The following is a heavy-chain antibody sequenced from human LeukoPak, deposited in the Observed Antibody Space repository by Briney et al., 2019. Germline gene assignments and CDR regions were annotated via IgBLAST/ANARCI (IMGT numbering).Heavy chain of an antibody. D-gene: IGHD2-2*01. CDR3: ARDTYCTSTSCPEGEAFDI. CDR2: ISSSSSYI. CDR1: GFTFSSYS. Sequence: TGGSLRLSCAASGFTFSSYSMNWVRQAPGKGLEWVSSISSSSSYIYYADSVKGRFTISRDNAKNSLYLQMNSLRAEDTAVCYCARDTYCTSTSCPEGEAFDIWGQGTMVTVSS. V-gene: IGHV3-21*01. J-gene: IGHJ3*02.